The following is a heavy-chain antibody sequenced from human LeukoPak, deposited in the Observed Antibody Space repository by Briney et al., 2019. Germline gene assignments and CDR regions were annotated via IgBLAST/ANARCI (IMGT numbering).Heavy chain of an antibody. CDR1: GFTFSSYN. Sequence: PGGSLRLSCAASGFTFSSYNMNWVRQAPGKGLEWVSSITTSSSSIYYADSVKGRFTVSRDNAKSSLYLQMNSLRVEDTAVYYCARESYTGFDLEAFDSWGQGTLVTVSS. CDR3: ARESYTGFDLEAFDS. CDR2: ITTSSSSI. V-gene: IGHV3-21*06. D-gene: IGHD5-12*01. J-gene: IGHJ4*02.